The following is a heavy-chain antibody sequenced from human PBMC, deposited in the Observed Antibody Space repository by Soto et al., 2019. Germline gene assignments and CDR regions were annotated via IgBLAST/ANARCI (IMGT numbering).Heavy chain of an antibody. CDR1: GFSLSTSGVG. J-gene: IGHJ5*02. Sequence: SGPTLVKPTQTLTLTCTFSGFSLSTSGVGVGWIRQPPGKALEWLALIYWDDDKRYSPSLKSRLTITKDTSKNQVVLTMTNMDPVDTATYYCANYITIFGVVMGNWFDPWGQGTLVTVSS. D-gene: IGHD3-3*01. V-gene: IGHV2-5*02. CDR2: IYWDDDK. CDR3: ANYITIFGVVMGNWFDP.